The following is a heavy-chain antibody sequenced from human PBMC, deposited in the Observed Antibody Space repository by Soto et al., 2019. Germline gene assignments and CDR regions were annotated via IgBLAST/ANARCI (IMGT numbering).Heavy chain of an antibody. Sequence: PGGSLRLSCAASGFTFSSYAMDGVRQAPGKGLEWVAVISYDGSNKYYADSVKGRFTISRDNSKNTLYLQMNSLRAEDTAVYYCARDRGGDSYGRTDAFDIWGQGTMVTVSS. CDR3: ARDRGGDSYGRTDAFDI. J-gene: IGHJ3*02. CDR1: GFTFSSYA. V-gene: IGHV3-30-3*01. CDR2: ISYDGSNK. D-gene: IGHD5-18*01.